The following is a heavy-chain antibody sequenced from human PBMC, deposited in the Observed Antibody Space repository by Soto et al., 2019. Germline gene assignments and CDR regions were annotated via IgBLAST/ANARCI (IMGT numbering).Heavy chain of an antibody. V-gene: IGHV3-23*01. J-gene: IGHJ6*02. CDR3: AKVTKRAAAGRYEYYTYGMDV. CDR1: GFACSTYA. CDR2: ISGIGGSS. Sequence: HPGGSLRLSCAASGFACSTYAMTWVRQAPGKGLEWVSVISGIGGSSYYAASVKGRFTISRDNSKNTLFLQMNGLRAEDTAVYYCAKVTKRAAAGRYEYYTYGMDVWGPGTTVTV. D-gene: IGHD6-13*01.